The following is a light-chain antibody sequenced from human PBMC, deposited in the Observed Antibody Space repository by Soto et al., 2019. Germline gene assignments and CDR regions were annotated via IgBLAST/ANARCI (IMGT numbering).Light chain of an antibody. V-gene: IGKV3D-20*02. J-gene: IGKJ4*01. Sequence: VVMTQSPRTLSLSPGERATLSCRASQTIKNNYVGWYQQKPGQAPTLLIYGASARATGVPDRFSGSGSGTDFTLIINRLEPEDFAVYYCQQRTTWPTFGGGTKVEIK. CDR3: QQRTTWPT. CDR1: QTIKNNY. CDR2: GAS.